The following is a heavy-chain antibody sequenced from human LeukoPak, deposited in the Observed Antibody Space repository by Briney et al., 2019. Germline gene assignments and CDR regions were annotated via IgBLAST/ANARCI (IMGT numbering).Heavy chain of an antibody. CDR3: ARDNGGYNWNYLGFRSYYYYMDV. Sequence: GGSLRLSCAASGFTFSSYSMNWVRQAPGKGLEWVSSISSSSSSYIYYADSVKGRFTISRDNAKNSLYLQMNSLRAEDTAVYYCARDNGGYNWNYLGFRSYYYYMDVWGKGTTVTVSS. J-gene: IGHJ6*03. V-gene: IGHV3-21*01. D-gene: IGHD1-7*01. CDR1: GFTFSSYS. CDR2: ISSSSSSYI.